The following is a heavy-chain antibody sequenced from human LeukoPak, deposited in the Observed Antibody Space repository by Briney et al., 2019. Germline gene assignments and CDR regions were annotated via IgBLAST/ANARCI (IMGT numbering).Heavy chain of an antibody. CDR3: ARGGGLDV. CDR2: INHNGNVN. CDR1: GXTFSSYW. D-gene: IGHD3-16*01. Sequence: LRLSXAXSGXTFSSYWMNWARQAPGKGLEWVASINHNGNVNYYVDSVKGRFTISRDNVKNSLYLQMSNLRAEDTAVYFCARGGGLDVWGQGATVTVSS. V-gene: IGHV3-7*03. J-gene: IGHJ6*02.